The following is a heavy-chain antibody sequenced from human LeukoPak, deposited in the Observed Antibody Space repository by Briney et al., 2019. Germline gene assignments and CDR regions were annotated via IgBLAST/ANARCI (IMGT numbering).Heavy chain of an antibody. CDR2: MNPNSGNT. D-gene: IGHD4-17*01. J-gene: IGHJ4*02. Sequence: ASVKVSCKASGYTFTSYDINWVRQATGQGLEWMGWMNPNSGNTGYAQKFQGRVTMTRNTSISTAYMELSSLRSEDTAVYYCARGRHDYGDYYFDHWGQGTLVTVSS. V-gene: IGHV1-8*01. CDR1: GYTFTSYD. CDR3: ARGRHDYGDYYFDH.